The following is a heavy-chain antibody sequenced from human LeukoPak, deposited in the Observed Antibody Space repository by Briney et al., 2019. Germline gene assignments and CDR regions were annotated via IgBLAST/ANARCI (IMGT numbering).Heavy chain of an antibody. CDR3: ARAMIPHDYGDYYYFDY. J-gene: IGHJ4*02. D-gene: IGHD4-17*01. Sequence: ASVKVSCKASGYTFTSYAMHWVRQAPGQRLEWMGWINAGNGNTKYSQKFQGRVTITRDTSASTAYMELSSLGSEDTAVYYCARAMIPHDYGDYYYFDYWGQGTLVTVSS. CDR1: GYTFTSYA. V-gene: IGHV1-3*01. CDR2: INAGNGNT.